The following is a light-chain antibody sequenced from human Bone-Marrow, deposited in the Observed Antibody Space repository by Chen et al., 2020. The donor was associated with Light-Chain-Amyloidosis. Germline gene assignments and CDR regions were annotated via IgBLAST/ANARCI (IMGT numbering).Light chain of an antibody. V-gene: IGLV3-21*02. J-gene: IGLJ3*02. Sequence: SYVLTQPSSVSVAPGQTATIACGGNNIGSTSVHWYQQTPGQAALLVVYDDSDRPSGIPERLSGSNSVNTATLTISRVEAGDEADYYCQVWDRSSDRPVFGGGTKLTVL. CDR1: NIGSTS. CDR3: QVWDRSSDRPV. CDR2: DDS.